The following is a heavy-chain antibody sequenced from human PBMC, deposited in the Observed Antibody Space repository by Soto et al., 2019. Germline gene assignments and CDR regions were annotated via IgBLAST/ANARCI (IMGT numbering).Heavy chain of an antibody. V-gene: IGHV3-33*01. CDR2: IFHDGGDQ. CDR1: GFTFSKYG. J-gene: IGHJ3*02. D-gene: IGHD2-8*01. Sequence: QVQLVESGGGVVQPGRSLRLSCAASGFTFSKYGMHWVRQAPGKGLEWVAVIFHDGGDQRYGDSVKGRFTISRDNSKNTLYLQINSLRVEDTAVYYCARDDDRPDNGLDMWGQGTMVTVSS. CDR3: ARDDDRPDNGLDM.